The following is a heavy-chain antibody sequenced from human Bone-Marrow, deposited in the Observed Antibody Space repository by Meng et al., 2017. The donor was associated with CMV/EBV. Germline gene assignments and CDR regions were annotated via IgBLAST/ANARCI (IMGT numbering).Heavy chain of an antibody. D-gene: IGHD4-23*01. Sequence: GESLKISCAASGFSVSNMYMSWVRQASGKGPEWVSFTYPGGTTYYTDSVKGRFTISRDNSKNTLYLQMNSLRAEDTAVYYCAKDKRLTTGVNFDYWGQGTLVTVSS. J-gene: IGHJ4*02. CDR3: AKDKRLTTGVNFDY. V-gene: IGHV3-53*01. CDR2: TYPGGTT. CDR1: GFSVSNMY.